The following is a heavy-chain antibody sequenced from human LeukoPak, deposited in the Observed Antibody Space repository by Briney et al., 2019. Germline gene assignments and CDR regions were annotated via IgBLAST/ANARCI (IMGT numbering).Heavy chain of an antibody. J-gene: IGHJ3*02. CDR1: GFTFSDYY. Sequence: GGSLRLSCAASGFTFSDYYINWIRQAPGKGLEWVSYSGSSTYTNYADSVKGRFTIPRDNAKNSLHLQMNSLRAEDTAVYYCAIDTIVRGAFDIWGQGTMVTVSS. CDR3: AIDTIVRGAFDI. D-gene: IGHD1-26*01. V-gene: IGHV3-11*03. CDR2: SGSSTYT.